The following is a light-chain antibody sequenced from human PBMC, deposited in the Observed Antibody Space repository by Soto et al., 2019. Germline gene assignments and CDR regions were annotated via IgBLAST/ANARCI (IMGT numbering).Light chain of an antibody. J-gene: IGKJ2*01. CDR2: GAS. V-gene: IGKV3-15*01. CDR1: QGITTG. Sequence: EIVMTQSPATLSGSPGETATLSCRASQGITTGLAWYQQKPGQPPSLLIYGASTRATGVPARFTGSGSGSEFTLTISGLQSEDFAVYYCQQGHNWPLTFGQGTRLEI. CDR3: QQGHNWPLT.